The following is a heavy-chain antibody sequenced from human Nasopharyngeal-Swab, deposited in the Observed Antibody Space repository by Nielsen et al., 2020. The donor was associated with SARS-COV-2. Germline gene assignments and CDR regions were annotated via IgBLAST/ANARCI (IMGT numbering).Heavy chain of an antibody. D-gene: IGHD5-12*01. Sequence: GESLKIPCAASGFTFSSYAMSWVRQAPGKGLEWASAISGSGGSTYYADSVKGRFTISRDNSKNTLYLQMNSLRAEDTAVYYCAKIPTAPWLRFGNGMDVWGQGTTVTVSS. CDR1: GFTFSSYA. J-gene: IGHJ6*02. V-gene: IGHV3-23*01. CDR3: AKIPTAPWLRFGNGMDV. CDR2: ISGSGGST.